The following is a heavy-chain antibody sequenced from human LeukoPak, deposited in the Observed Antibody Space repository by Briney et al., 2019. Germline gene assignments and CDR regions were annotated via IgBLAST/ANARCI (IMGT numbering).Heavy chain of an antibody. V-gene: IGHV6-1*01. Sequence: QTLSLTCAISGDSVSSNSAGWSWIRQSPSRGLEWLGRTYYRSKWYNDYAVSVKSRITINPDTSKNQLSLQLNSVTPEDTAVYYCARGGGAIATWGQGTLVTVSS. CDR2: TYYRSKWYN. J-gene: IGHJ5*02. CDR1: GDSVSSNSAG. D-gene: IGHD3-16*01. CDR3: ARGGGAIAT.